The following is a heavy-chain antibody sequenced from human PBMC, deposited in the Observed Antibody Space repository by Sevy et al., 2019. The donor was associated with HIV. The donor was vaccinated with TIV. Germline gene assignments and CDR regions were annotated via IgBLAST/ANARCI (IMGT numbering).Heavy chain of an antibody. J-gene: IGHJ5*02. CDR2: ISSSGSTI. Sequence: GGSLRLSCAASGFTFSDYYMSWIRQAPGKGLEWFSYISSSGSTIYYADSVKGRFTISRDNAKNSLYLQMNSLRAEDTAVYYCASRIAAAGWYNWFDPWGQGTLVTVSS. CDR3: ASRIAAAGWYNWFDP. CDR1: GFTFSDYY. D-gene: IGHD6-13*01. V-gene: IGHV3-11*01.